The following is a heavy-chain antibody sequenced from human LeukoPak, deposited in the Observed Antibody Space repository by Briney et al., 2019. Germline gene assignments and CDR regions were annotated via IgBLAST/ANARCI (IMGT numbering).Heavy chain of an antibody. CDR2: ISSEGGSK. CDR3: AKVNGDYKDGDYYYYYMDV. V-gene: IGHV3-30-3*01. Sequence: GGSLRLSCAASGFTFSDYAMHGVRQAPGKGLEWVAAISSEGGSKYYADSVKGRFTISRDNSKNTLYLQMNSLRAEDTAVYYCAKVNGDYKDGDYYYYYMDVWGKGTTVTVSS. D-gene: IGHD4-17*01. J-gene: IGHJ6*03. CDR1: GFTFSDYA.